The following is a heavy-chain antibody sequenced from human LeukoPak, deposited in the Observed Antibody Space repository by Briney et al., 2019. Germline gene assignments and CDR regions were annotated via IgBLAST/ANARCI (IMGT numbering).Heavy chain of an antibody. D-gene: IGHD3-22*01. CDR3: TWYYYDTLDY. V-gene: IGHV3-15*01. CDR2: IKSKAAGGTT. J-gene: IGHJ4*02. Sequence: PGGSLRLSCAASGFTFSNAWMSWVRQAPGKGLEWVGRIKSKAAGGTTDYAAPVNGRFTISRDDSRNTLYLQMNSLRTEDTAVYYCTWYYYDTLDYWGPGTLVTVSS. CDR1: GFTFSNAW.